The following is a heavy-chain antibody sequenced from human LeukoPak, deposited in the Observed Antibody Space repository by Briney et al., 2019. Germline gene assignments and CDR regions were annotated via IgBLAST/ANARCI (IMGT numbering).Heavy chain of an antibody. D-gene: IGHD6-19*01. J-gene: IGHJ5*02. CDR3: ARGRGSGHKENWFDP. CDR2: MNPNSGNT. V-gene: IGHV1-8*01. Sequence: ASVKVSCKASGYAFTTYDINWVRQATGQGPEWMGWMNPNSGNTGYTQNFQGRVTMTRNTSISTAYMELSSLKSDDTAVYYCARGRGSGHKENWFDPWGQGTLVTVSS. CDR1: GYAFTTYD.